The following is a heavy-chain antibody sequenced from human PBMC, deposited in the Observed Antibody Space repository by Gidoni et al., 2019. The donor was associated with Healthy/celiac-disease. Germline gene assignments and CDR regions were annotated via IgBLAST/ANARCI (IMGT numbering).Heavy chain of an antibody. CDR3: ARDIRYSSSWSHFDF. J-gene: IGHJ4*02. Sequence: QLQLQASGPRLVKPSETLSLSCSVSVDSACNPDYYWVWVRQPPGKGLVGIGTVYYRGTTYYNPSLKSRVTILVHTSLNQFSLRLSSVTAADTAIYCCARDIRYSSSWSHFDFWGQGTLATVSP. CDR2: VYYRGTT. CDR1: VDSACNPDYY. V-gene: IGHV4-39*07. D-gene: IGHD6-13*01.